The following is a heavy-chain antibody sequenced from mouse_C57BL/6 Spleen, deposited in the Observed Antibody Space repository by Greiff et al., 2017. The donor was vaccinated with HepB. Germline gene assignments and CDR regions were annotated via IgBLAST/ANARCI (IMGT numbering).Heavy chain of an antibody. D-gene: IGHD4-1*01. J-gene: IGHJ2*01. Sequence: QVQLQQPGAELVMPGASVKLSCKASGYTFTSYWMHWVKQRPGQGLEWIGEIDPSDSYTNYNQKLKGKSTLTVDKSSSTSYMQLSSLTSEDSAVYYCARGGLTGTKDFDYWGQGTTLTVSS. CDR2: IDPSDSYT. V-gene: IGHV1-69*01. CDR3: ARGGLTGTKDFDY. CDR1: GYTFTSYW.